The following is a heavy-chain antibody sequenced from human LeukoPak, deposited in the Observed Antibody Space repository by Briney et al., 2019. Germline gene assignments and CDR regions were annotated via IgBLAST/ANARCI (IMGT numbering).Heavy chain of an antibody. J-gene: IGHJ4*02. CDR1: GYSITSYW. CDR3: ARRAGYGWRFDY. Sequence: GESLKISCKCSGYSITSYWIGWVRQLHGEGVGWMGIIYPGDSDYRYCPSCQGQISISADKYISSLHLQWSSLKASDTAMNYCARRAGYGWRFDYWGQGTLVTVSS. D-gene: IGHD5-18*01. V-gene: IGHV5-51*01. CDR2: IYPGDSDY.